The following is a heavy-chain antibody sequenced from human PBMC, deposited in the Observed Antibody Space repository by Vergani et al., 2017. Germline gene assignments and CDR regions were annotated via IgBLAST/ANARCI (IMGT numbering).Heavy chain of an antibody. CDR3: ANGGGYYGSGAWDY. V-gene: IGHV3-23*01. D-gene: IGHD3-10*01. J-gene: IGHJ4*02. CDR1: GFTFSSYA. CDR2: ISTSGGST. Sequence: EVQLLESGGGLVQSGGSLRLSCAASGFTFSSYAMSWVRQAPGKGLEWVSVISTSGGSTYYADSVKGRFTISRDNSKNTLYLQMNSLRADDTAVYYCANGGGYYGSGAWDYWGQGTLVTVSS.